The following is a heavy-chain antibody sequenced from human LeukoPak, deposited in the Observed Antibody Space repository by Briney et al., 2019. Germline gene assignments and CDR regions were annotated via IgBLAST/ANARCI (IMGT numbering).Heavy chain of an antibody. V-gene: IGHV4-59*01. CDR2: IYYSGST. D-gene: IGHD2-2*01. J-gene: IGHJ5*02. Sequence: PSETLSLTCTVSGGSISSYYWSWILQPPRKGLEWIGYIYYSGSTNYNPSLKSRVTISVDTSKNHFSLKLSSVTAADTAVYYCARAPAGSVSWFDPWGQGTLVTVSS. CDR3: ARAPAGSVSWFDP. CDR1: GGSISSYY.